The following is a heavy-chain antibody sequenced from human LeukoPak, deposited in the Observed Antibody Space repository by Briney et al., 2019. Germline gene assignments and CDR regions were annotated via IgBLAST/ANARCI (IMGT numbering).Heavy chain of an antibody. D-gene: IGHD2-2*01. V-gene: IGHV4-39*07. CDR3: ARDSIGCSSTSCSVSAFDI. Sequence: SETLSLTCTVSGGSLSTNDYYWGWIRQPPGKGLEWIGSIHYNGGTYYNPSLKSRVTMSVDTSKNQFSLKLSSVTAADTAVYYCARDSIGCSSTSCSVSAFDIRGQGTMVTVSS. CDR2: IHYNGGT. J-gene: IGHJ3*02. CDR1: GGSLSTNDYY.